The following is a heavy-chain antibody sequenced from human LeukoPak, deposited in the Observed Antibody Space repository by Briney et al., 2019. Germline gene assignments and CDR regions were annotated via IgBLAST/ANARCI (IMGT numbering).Heavy chain of an antibody. CDR1: GGSFSGYY. CDR2: INHSGST. D-gene: IGHD6-25*01. V-gene: IGHV4-34*01. J-gene: IGHJ4*02. CDR3: ARSHSSGWVDY. Sequence: PSETLSLTCAVYGGSFSGYYWSWIRQPPGKGLEWIGEINHSGSTNYNPSLKSRVTISVDTSKNQFSLKLSSVTAADTAVYYCARSHSSGWVDYWGQGTLVTVSS.